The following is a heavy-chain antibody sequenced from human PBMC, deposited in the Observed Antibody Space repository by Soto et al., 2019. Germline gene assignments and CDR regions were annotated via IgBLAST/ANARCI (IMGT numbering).Heavy chain of an antibody. CDR3: ARDQDIVVVPATQVDYYGMDV. CDR2: ISSSSSTI. V-gene: IGHV3-48*02. J-gene: IGHJ6*02. CDR1: GFTFSSYS. D-gene: IGHD2-2*01. Sequence: GGSLRLSCAASGFTFSSYSMNWVRQAPGKGLEWVSYISSSSSTIYYADSVKGRFTISRDNAKNSLYLQMNSLRDEDTAVYYCARDQDIVVVPATQVDYYGMDVWGQGTTVTVSS.